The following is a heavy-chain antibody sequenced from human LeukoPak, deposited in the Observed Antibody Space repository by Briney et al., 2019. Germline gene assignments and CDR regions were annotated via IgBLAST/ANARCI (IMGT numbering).Heavy chain of an antibody. CDR3: ARAVRSLRYFDWSLHFDY. J-gene: IGHJ4*02. Sequence: ASVKVSCKASGYTFTSYAMHWVRQAPGQRLEWMGWINAGNGNTKYSQKFQGRVTITRDTSASTAYMELSSLRSEDTAVYYCARAVRSLRYFDWSLHFDYWGQGTLVTVSS. CDR1: GYTFTSYA. CDR2: INAGNGNT. V-gene: IGHV1-3*01. D-gene: IGHD3-9*01.